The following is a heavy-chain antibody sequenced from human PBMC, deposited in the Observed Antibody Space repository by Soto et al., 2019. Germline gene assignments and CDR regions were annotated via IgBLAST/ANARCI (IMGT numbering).Heavy chain of an antibody. D-gene: IGHD6-13*01. CDR2: INPSGGST. CDR1: GYTFTSYY. J-gene: IGHJ4*02. V-gene: IGHV1-46*01. CDR3: ARDHGSWYIDY. Sequence: ASVKVSCKASGYTFTSYYMHWVRQAPGQGLEWMGIINPSGGSTSYAQKFQGRVTMTRDTSTSTVYVELSSLRSEDTAVYYCARDHGSWYIDYWGQGTLVTVSS.